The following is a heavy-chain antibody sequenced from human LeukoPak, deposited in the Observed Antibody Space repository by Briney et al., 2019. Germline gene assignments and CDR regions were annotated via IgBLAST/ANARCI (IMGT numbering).Heavy chain of an antibody. D-gene: IGHD4-11*01. CDR3: ARGVVQCGGFDY. CDR1: GFSFTSYW. V-gene: IGHV3-74*01. J-gene: IGHJ4*02. CDR2: INSDGSST. Sequence: GGSLRPPCAAFGFSFTSYWMHWVRQAPGKGLVWVSRINSDGSSTNYADFVKGRFSISRDNAKDTLYLQMHSLRAEDTAVYYSARGVVQCGGFDYWGQGTLVTVSS.